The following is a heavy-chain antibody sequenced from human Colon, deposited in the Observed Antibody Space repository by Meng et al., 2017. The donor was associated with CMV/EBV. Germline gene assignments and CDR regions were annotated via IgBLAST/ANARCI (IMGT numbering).Heavy chain of an antibody. J-gene: IGHJ4*02. CDR3: ARELLYYDSSGCFDY. V-gene: IGHV3-20*04. CDR2: INWNGGST. D-gene: IGHD3-22*01. Sequence: GGSLRLSCAASGFTFDDYGMSWVRQAPGKGLEWVSGINWNGGSTGYADSVKGRFTISRDNAKNSLYLQMNSLRAEDTALYYCARELLYYDSSGCFDYWGQGTLVTVSS. CDR1: GFTFDDYG.